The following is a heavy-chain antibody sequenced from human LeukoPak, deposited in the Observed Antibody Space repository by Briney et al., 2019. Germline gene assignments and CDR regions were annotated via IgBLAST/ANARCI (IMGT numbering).Heavy chain of an antibody. J-gene: IGHJ5*02. D-gene: IGHD4-17*01. Sequence: PSETLSLTCTVSGASISTYYLSWIRQPAGKGLEWIGRIYTSGSTNYNSSLKSRVTMSLDTSKNQFSLKLSSVTAADTAVYYCARGSSGYGDSFNSFDPWGQGTLVTVSS. CDR1: GASISTYY. CDR3: ARGSSGYGDSFNSFDP. V-gene: IGHV4-4*07. CDR2: IYTSGST.